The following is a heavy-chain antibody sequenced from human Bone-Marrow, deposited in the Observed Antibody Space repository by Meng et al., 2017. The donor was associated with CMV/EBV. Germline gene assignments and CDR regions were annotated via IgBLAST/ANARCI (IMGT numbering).Heavy chain of an antibody. J-gene: IGHJ4*02. CDR2: IRGGGGST. D-gene: IGHD3-22*01. Sequence: GGSLRLSCAASGFTFSNYPMAWVRQAPGKGLEWVSVIRGGGGSTYYADSVKGRLTISRDNFKNTLYLQMNSLGVEDTAVYYCAKDNHYYDSNGYYFDHWGQGTLVTVSS. CDR3: AKDNHYYDSNGYYFDH. V-gene: IGHV3-23*01. CDR1: GFTFSNYP.